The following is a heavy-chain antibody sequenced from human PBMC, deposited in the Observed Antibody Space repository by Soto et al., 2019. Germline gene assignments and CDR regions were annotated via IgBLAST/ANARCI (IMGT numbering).Heavy chain of an antibody. CDR3: ARIAAYDTGGSNLYYFDY. J-gene: IGHJ4*02. D-gene: IGHD3-22*01. CDR1: GGSISSSGYF. CDR2: IYYSGST. Sequence: SETLSLTCTVSGGSISSSGYFWTWIRQHPGKGLEWVGYIYYSGSTYYNPSLKSRLTISVDTSKNQFSLKLASVTAADTAVYFCARIAAYDTGGSNLYYFDYWGQGTLVTVSS. V-gene: IGHV4-31*02.